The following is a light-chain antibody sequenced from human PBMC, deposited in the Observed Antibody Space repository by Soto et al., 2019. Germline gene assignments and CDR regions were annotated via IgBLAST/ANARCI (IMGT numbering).Light chain of an antibody. J-gene: IGKJ1*01. CDR1: QDISNH. CDR2: SAS. CDR3: QQSYSSPPT. Sequence: MQWRNLPPSLSAPLGERVTITAQASQDISNHLIWYHQKPGKAPKRLIFSASSLQSGVPSRFSGSRSWPDFTLTISSLQPADFATYYCQQSYSSPPTFGQGTKVDI. V-gene: IGKV1-39*01.